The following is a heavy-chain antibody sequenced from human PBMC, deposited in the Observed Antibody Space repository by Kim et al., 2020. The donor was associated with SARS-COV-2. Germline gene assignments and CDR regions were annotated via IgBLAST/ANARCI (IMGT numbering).Heavy chain of an antibody. CDR2: ISSSSSTI. V-gene: IGHV3-48*02. CDR3: ARVRDYVWGSYRYPDY. Sequence: GGSLRLSCAASGFTFSSYSMNWVRQAPGKGLEWVSYISSSSSTIYYADSVKGRFTISRDNAKNALYLQMNSLRDEDTAVYYCARVRDYVWGSYRYPDYWGQGTLVTVSS. J-gene: IGHJ4*02. D-gene: IGHD3-16*02. CDR1: GFTFSSYS.